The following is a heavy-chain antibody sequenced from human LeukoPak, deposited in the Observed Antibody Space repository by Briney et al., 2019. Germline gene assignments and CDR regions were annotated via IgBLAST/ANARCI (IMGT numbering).Heavy chain of an antibody. CDR3: ARDNKNFGIAVAGS. J-gene: IGHJ5*02. CDR2: ISSSSSYI. D-gene: IGHD6-19*01. Sequence: GGSLGLSCAASGFTFSSYSMNWVRQAPGKGLEWVSSISSSSSYIYYADSVKGRFTISRDNAKNSLYLQMNSLRAEDTAVYYCARDNKNFGIAVAGSWGQGTLVTVSS. CDR1: GFTFSSYS. V-gene: IGHV3-21*01.